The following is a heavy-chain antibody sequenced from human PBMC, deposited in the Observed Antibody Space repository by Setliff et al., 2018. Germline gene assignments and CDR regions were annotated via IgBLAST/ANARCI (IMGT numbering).Heavy chain of an antibody. CDR3: ARDLGHGGDSDY. CDR2: IGQTGSI. V-gene: IGHV4-38-2*02. D-gene: IGHD2-21*02. J-gene: IGHJ4*02. CDR1: GYSISSGYV. Sequence: PSETLSLTCTVAGYSISSGYVGGWIRQPPGKGLAWVVNIGQTGSINYNPSLKDRLTISRDTSKNPVSLKLNSVTATDTAVYYCARDLGHGGDSDYWGQGILVTVSS.